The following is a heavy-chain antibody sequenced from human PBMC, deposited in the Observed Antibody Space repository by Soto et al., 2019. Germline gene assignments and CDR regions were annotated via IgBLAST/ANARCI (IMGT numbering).Heavy chain of an antibody. CDR3: AKDRGYSGYDSQYYFDY. J-gene: IGHJ4*02. CDR2: ISGSGGST. V-gene: IGHV3-23*01. CDR1: GFTFSSYA. D-gene: IGHD5-12*01. Sequence: GGSLRLSCAASGFTFSSYAMSWVRQAPGKGLEWVSAISGSGGSTYYADSVKGRFTISRDNSKNTLYLQMNNLRAEDTAVYYCAKDRGYSGYDSQYYFDYWGQGTLVTVSS.